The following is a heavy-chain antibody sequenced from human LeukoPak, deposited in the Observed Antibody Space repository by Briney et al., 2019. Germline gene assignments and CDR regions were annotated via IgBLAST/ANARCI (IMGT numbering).Heavy chain of an antibody. V-gene: IGHV4-38-2*02. CDR1: GYSISSGYY. J-gene: IGHJ5*02. CDR2: IYHSGST. CDR3: TRDTGTTGEVKFDP. Sequence: PSETLSLTCTVSGYSISSGYYWGWIRQPPGKGLEWVGSIYHSGSTYYSPSLKSRVTMSVDTSKSQFSLNLMSVTAADTAVYYCTRDTGTTGEVKFDPWGQGTLVTVSS. D-gene: IGHD4-17*01.